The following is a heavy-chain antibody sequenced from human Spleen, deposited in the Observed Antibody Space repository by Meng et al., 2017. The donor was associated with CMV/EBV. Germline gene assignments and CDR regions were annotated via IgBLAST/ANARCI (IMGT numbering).Heavy chain of an antibody. CDR2: IYHSRTT. CDR3: ARDIGNYFDS. Sequence: LSCVGSGASISNNHWWTWVRQPPGKGLEWIGEIYHSRTTNYYPSLKSRVSISVDKSKNQFSLRLTSVTAADTAVYYCARDIGNYFDSWGQGALVTVSS. J-gene: IGHJ4*02. V-gene: IGHV4-4*02. CDR1: GASISNNHW. D-gene: IGHD1-26*01.